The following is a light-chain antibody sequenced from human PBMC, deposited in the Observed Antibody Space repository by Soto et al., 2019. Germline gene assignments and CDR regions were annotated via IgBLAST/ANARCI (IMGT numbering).Light chain of an antibody. CDR3: QSYDNSLSGHVV. V-gene: IGLV1-40*01. CDR1: SSNIGAAMD. CDR2: GDN. J-gene: IGLJ2*01. Sequence: QSVLTQPPSGSGAPGQRVTISCTGSSSNIGAAMDVHWYQQFPGMAPKLLIYGDNNRPSGVPDRFSGARSGTSASLAIAGLQADDEADYYCQSYDNSLSGHVVFGGGIKLTVL.